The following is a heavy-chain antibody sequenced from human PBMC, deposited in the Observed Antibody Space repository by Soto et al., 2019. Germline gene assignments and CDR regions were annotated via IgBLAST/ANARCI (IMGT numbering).Heavy chain of an antibody. V-gene: IGHV4-59*01. CDR3: ARGGYSSSWYHPYFDY. J-gene: IGHJ4*02. Sequence: QVQLQESGPGLVKPSETLSLTCTVSGGSISSYYWSWIRQPPGKGLEGIGYIYYSGSTNYNPSLKSRVTISVDTSMNQFSLKLSSVTAADTAVYYCARGGYSSSWYHPYFDYWGQGTLVTVSS. CDR1: GGSISSYY. D-gene: IGHD6-13*01. CDR2: IYYSGST.